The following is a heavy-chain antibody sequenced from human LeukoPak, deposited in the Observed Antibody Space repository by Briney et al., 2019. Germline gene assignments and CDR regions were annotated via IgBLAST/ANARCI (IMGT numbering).Heavy chain of an antibody. CDR3: ARGVEPLAANTLAY. J-gene: IGHJ4*02. CDR2: LYSDGNT. CDR1: GFTFITND. V-gene: IGHV3-53*01. Sequence: GRSLRLSCAASGFTFITNDMTWVRQAPGKGLEWGSVLYSDGNTKYSDSVQGRFTIPRDNSKNTLYLEMNSPSPDDTAVYYCARGVEPLAANTLAYWGQGTLVTVSS. D-gene: IGHD1-14*01.